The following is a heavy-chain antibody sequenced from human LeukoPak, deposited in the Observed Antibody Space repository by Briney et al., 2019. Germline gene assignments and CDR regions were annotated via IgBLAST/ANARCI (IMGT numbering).Heavy chain of an antibody. V-gene: IGHV3-21*04. CDR3: AHISSSWPDY. Sequence: GGSLRLSRAASGFTFSSYSMNWVRQAPGKGLEWVSSISSSSSYIYYADSVKGRFTISRDNSKNTLYLQMNSLRAEDTAVYYCAHISSSWPDYWGQGTLVTVSS. J-gene: IGHJ4*02. CDR1: GFTFSSYS. CDR2: ISSSSSYI. D-gene: IGHD6-13*01.